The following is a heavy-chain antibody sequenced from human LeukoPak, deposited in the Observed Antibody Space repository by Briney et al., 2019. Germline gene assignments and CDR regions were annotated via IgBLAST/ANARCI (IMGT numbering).Heavy chain of an antibody. V-gene: IGHV4-61*02. CDR3: ASANYYDSSGYSPDY. D-gene: IGHD3-22*01. CDR1: GGSISYSSYS. Sequence: SETLSLTCNVTGGSISYSSYSWNWIRKPAGKGLEWIGRIYTTGSTKYHPSLESRVTISLDTSKNQFSLKLSSVTAADTAVYYCASANYYDSSGYSPDYWGQGTLVTVSS. CDR2: IYTTGST. J-gene: IGHJ4*02.